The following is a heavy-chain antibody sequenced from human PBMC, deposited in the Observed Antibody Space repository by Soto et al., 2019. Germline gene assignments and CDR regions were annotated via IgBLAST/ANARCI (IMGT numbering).Heavy chain of an antibody. D-gene: IGHD2-15*01. CDR3: ARISCSGGSCLYYYYMDV. J-gene: IGHJ6*03. CDR2: IYHSGST. Sequence: QVQLQESGPGLVKPSGTLSLTCAVSSGSISSSYWWSWVRQPPGKGLEWIGEIYHSGSTNYNPSLKSRVTISVDKSKNQFSLNLSSVTAADTAVYYCARISCSGGSCLYYYYMDVWGKGTTVTVSS. V-gene: IGHV4-4*02. CDR1: SGSISSSYW.